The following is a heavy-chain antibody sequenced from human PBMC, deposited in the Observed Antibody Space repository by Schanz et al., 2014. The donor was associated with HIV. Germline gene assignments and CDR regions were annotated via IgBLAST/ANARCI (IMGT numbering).Heavy chain of an antibody. D-gene: IGHD3-22*01. CDR1: GFTFSSYA. V-gene: IGHV3-30*03. Sequence: QVQLVESGGGVVQPGRSLRLSCAASGFTFSSYAMHWVRQAPDRGLEWVAVISYDGSNKYYADSVKGRFTISRDNSKNTLYLKMNSLRAEDTAVYYCARVRDTSYYDSSAYYLDYWGQGTLVTVSS. J-gene: IGHJ4*02. CDR2: ISYDGSNK. CDR3: ARVRDTSYYDSSAYYLDY.